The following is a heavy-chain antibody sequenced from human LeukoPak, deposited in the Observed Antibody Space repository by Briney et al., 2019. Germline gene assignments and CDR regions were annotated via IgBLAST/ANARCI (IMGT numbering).Heavy chain of an antibody. J-gene: IGHJ4*02. V-gene: IGHV3-48*02. CDR1: GFTFRSHG. CDR2: INAASDSI. CDR3: ARGVVYYYDNSGYGFDF. D-gene: IGHD3-22*01. Sequence: GGSLRLSCVASGFTFRSHGMNWVRQAPGKGLEWLAHINAASDSIFYAESVKGRFTISRDDARNSVYLQMNSLRDQDTAVYYCARGVVYYYDNSGYGFDFWGQGTLVTVSS.